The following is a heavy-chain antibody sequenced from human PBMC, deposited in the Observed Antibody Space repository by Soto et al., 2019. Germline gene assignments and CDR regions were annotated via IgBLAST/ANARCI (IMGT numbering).Heavy chain of an antibody. Sequence: EVQLLESGGGLVQPRGSLRLSCAASGFTFSSYAMTWVRQAPGKGLEWVSSISGSGDYTYFADSVKGRFTISRDNSKDTLYLQMSSLRVEDTAIYYCAKDSRSHPQGWFDPWGQGTLVTVSS. CDR3: AKDSRSHPQGWFDP. J-gene: IGHJ5*02. V-gene: IGHV3-23*01. CDR2: ISGSGDYT. CDR1: GFTFSSYA. D-gene: IGHD2-15*01.